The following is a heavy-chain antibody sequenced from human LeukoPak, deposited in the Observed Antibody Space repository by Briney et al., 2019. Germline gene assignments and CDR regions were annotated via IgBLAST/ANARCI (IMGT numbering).Heavy chain of an antibody. CDR2: ISSSSSTI. Sequence: GGSLRLSCAASGFTFSSYSMNWVRQARGKGLEWVSYISSSSSTIYYADSVKGRFTISRDNAKNSLYLQMNSLRAEDTAVYYCARGALGFWSGRRMGPWFDPWGQGTLVTVSS. CDR1: GFTFSSYS. CDR3: ARGALGFWSGRRMGPWFDP. V-gene: IGHV3-48*04. J-gene: IGHJ5*02. D-gene: IGHD3-3*01.